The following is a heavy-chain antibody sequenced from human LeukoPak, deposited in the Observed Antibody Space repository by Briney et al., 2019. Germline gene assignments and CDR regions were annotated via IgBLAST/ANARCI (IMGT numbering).Heavy chain of an antibody. CDR2: MNPNSANT. J-gene: IGHJ4*02. D-gene: IGHD3-10*01. Sequence: GASVKVSCKASGYTFSSYDINWVRQATGQGLEWMGWMNPNSANTGYAQKFQGRVTMTRNTSINTAYMELSSLRSEDTAVYYCARGDYYGSGNFDYWGQGSLATVSS. CDR3: ARGDYYGSGNFDY. V-gene: IGHV1-8*01. CDR1: GYTFSSYD.